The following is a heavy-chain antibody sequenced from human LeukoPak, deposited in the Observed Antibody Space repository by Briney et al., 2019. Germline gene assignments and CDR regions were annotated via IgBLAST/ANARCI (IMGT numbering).Heavy chain of an antibody. V-gene: IGHV4-39*01. D-gene: IGHD2-2*01. J-gene: IGHJ5*02. CDR3: ARHLALVVPASAVNWFDP. CDR2: IYYSGST. Sequence: PSETLYLTCTVSGGSISSSSYYWGWIRQPPGKGLEWIGSIYYSGSTYYNPSLNSRATISVDTSKNQFSLKLSSVTAADTAVYYCARHLALVVPASAVNWFDPRGQGTLVTVSS. CDR1: GGSISSSSYY.